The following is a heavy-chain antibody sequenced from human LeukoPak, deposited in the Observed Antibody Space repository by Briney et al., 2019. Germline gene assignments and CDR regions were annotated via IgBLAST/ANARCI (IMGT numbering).Heavy chain of an antibody. J-gene: IGHJ4*02. V-gene: IGHV1-18*01. D-gene: IGHD2-2*02. CDR3: ARGYCSSTSSYTGDY. Sequence: ASVKVSCKASGYTFPSYGISWVRQAPGQGLEWMGWISAYNGNTNYAQKLQGRVTMTTDTSTSTAYMELRSLRSDDTAVYYCARGYCSSTSSYTGDYWGQGTLVTVSS. CDR2: ISAYNGNT. CDR1: GYTFPSYG.